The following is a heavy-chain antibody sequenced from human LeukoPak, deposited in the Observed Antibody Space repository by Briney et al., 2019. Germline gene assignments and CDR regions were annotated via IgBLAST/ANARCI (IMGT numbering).Heavy chain of an antibody. CDR2: MYYDGST. J-gene: IGHJ4*02. CDR1: GGSIYSTTFY. V-gene: IGHV4-39*01. D-gene: IGHD1-26*01. CDR3: ARRSDSGSDDGEDYFDY. Sequence: PSETLSLACTVSGGSIYSTTFYWGWLRQPPGKGLEWIVSMYYDGSTYHNPSLKSRVTISVDTSNNQFSLKLTSVTAADTAVYFCARRSDSGSDDGEDYFDYWGQGTLVSVSS.